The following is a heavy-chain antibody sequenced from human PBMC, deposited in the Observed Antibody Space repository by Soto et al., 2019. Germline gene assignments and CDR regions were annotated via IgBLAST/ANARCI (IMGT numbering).Heavy chain of an antibody. Sequence: ASVKVSCKASGYTFTSYDINWVRQTTGQGLEWMGWMNPNSGNTGYAQKFQGRVTMTRNTSISTAYMELSSLRSEDTAVYYCARSKDYYDSSGYYYYFDYWGQGTLVTVSS. J-gene: IGHJ4*02. V-gene: IGHV1-8*01. CDR3: ARSKDYYDSSGYYYYFDY. D-gene: IGHD3-22*01. CDR2: MNPNSGNT. CDR1: GYTFTSYD.